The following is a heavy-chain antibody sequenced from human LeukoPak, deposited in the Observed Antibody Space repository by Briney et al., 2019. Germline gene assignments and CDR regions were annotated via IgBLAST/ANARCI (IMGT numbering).Heavy chain of an antibody. CDR1: GFTFSSYV. Sequence: GGSLRLSCAASGFTFSSYVMHWVRQAPGKGLEWVAIISYDGSNEYYADSVKGRFTISRDNSKNTLYLQMNSLRAADTAVYYCARDLYSNRFDYWGQGTLVTVSS. CDR3: ARDLYSNRFDY. D-gene: IGHD4-11*01. J-gene: IGHJ4*02. V-gene: IGHV3-30*04. CDR2: ISYDGSNE.